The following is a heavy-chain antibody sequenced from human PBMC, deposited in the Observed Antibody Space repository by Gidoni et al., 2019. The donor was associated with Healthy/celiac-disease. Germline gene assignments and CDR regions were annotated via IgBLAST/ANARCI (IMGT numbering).Heavy chain of an antibody. CDR2: IIPIRGIA. Sequence: QVQLVQSGADVKKPGSSVKVSCKASGGTFSSYTLSWVRQAPGHGLAWMGRIIPIRGIANYAQKVQGRVTINEDKSTSTAYMELSSLRSEDTAVYYCARGDCSGGSCYASNNWFDPWGQGTLVTVSS. J-gene: IGHJ5*02. CDR1: GGTFSSYT. D-gene: IGHD2-15*01. V-gene: IGHV1-69*02. CDR3: ARGDCSGGSCYASNNWFDP.